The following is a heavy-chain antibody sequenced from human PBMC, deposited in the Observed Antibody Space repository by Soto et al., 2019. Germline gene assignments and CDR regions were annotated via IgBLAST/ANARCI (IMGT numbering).Heavy chain of an antibody. CDR1: GGSISTGGYY. D-gene: IGHD6-19*01. Sequence: SETLSLTCTVSGGSISTGGYYWSWIRQHPGKGLEWIGYIYYSGSTYYNPSPKSRVTISVDTSKNQFSLKLSSVTAADTAVYYCARDITDSRGPTLGMGVWGQGTTGTVSS. V-gene: IGHV4-31*03. J-gene: IGHJ6*02. CDR3: ARDITDSRGPTLGMGV. CDR2: IYYSGST.